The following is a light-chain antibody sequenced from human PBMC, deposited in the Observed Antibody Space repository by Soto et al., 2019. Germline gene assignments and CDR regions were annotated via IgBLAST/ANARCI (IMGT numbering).Light chain of an antibody. CDR3: QQYNNWPLT. Sequence: EIVMTQSPATLSVSPGERATLSCRASQSVSSNLAWYKQKPGQAPRLLIYGASTRDTGIPARFSGSGSGTEFTLTISSLQSEDFAVYYCQQYNNWPLTFGGGTKVDIK. CDR1: QSVSSN. V-gene: IGKV3-15*01. J-gene: IGKJ4*01. CDR2: GAS.